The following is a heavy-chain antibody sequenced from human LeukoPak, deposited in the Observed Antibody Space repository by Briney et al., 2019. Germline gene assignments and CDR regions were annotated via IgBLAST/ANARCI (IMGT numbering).Heavy chain of an antibody. Sequence: SETLSLTCTVSGGSISSYYWSWIRQPPGKGLEWIGYIYYSGSTNYNPSLKSRVAISVDTSKNQFSLNLSSVTAADTAVYYCARLDSSGWYYFDYWGQGTLVTVSS. D-gene: IGHD6-19*01. CDR3: ARLDSSGWYYFDY. V-gene: IGHV4-59*08. CDR2: IYYSGST. CDR1: GGSISSYY. J-gene: IGHJ4*02.